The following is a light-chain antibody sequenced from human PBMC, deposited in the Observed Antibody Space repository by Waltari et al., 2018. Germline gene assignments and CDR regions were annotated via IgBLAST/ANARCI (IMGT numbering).Light chain of an antibody. CDR3: QVWDSSSLVI. CDR1: KCGHNY. Sequence: SYELTQPPSVSVSPGQTATITCSGDKCGHNYSRWYQQKAGQSPVLVIYQDTKRPSGIPERFSGSNSGNTATLTISGTQTLDEADYYCQVWDSSSLVIFGGGTKLTVL. J-gene: IGLJ2*01. CDR2: QDT. V-gene: IGLV3-1*01.